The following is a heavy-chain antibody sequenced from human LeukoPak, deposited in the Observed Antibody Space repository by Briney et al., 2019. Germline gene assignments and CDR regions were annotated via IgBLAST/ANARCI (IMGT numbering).Heavy chain of an antibody. CDR3: ARLYSTLSTLDY. V-gene: IGHV5-51*01. D-gene: IGHD2-2*01. CDR1: HYTFTNYW. J-gene: IGHJ4*02. Sequence: GEPLKISCNGSHYTFTNYWIGWVRQVPGRGLEWMGIIYPIDSDTKYSPSFQGQVTISADKSISTAYLQWSSLKASVSAMYYCARLYSTLSTLDYWGQGTLVTVSS. CDR2: IYPIDSDT.